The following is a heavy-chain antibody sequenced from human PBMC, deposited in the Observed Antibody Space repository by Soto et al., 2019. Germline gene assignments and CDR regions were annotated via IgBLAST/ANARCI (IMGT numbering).Heavy chain of an antibody. CDR1: GGSISSGGYY. V-gene: IGHV4-31*03. Sequence: SETLSLTCTVSGGSISSGGYYWSWIRQHPGKGLEWIGYIYYSGSTYYNPSLKSRVTISVDTSKNQFSLKLSSVTAADTAVYYCASVNYDSSGYYLVTDYWGQGALVTVSS. J-gene: IGHJ4*02. CDR2: IYYSGST. D-gene: IGHD3-22*01. CDR3: ASVNYDSSGYYLVTDY.